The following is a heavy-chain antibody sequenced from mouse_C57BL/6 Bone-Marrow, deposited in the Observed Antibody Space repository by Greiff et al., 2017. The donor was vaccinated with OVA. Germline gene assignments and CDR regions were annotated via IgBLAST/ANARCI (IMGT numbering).Heavy chain of an antibody. V-gene: IGHV14-3*01. J-gene: IGHJ2*01. Sequence: ESVAELVRPGASVKLSCTASGFTIKNTYMHWVKQRPEQGLEWIGRIDPANGNTKYAPKFKGKATMTADTSSNTASLQLSSLTSDDTAIYYCAFYYYGRRTGDYWGQGTTLTVSS. CDR3: AFYYYGRRTGDY. CDR1: GFTIKNTY. D-gene: IGHD1-1*01. CDR2: IDPANGNT.